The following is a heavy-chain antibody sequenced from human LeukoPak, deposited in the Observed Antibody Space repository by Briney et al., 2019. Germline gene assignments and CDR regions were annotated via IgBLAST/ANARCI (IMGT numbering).Heavy chain of an antibody. J-gene: IGHJ4*02. CDR1: GGSFSGYY. D-gene: IGHD3-22*01. Sequence: SETLSLTCAVYGGSFSGYYWSWIRQPPGKGLEWIGEINHSGSTNYNPSLKSRVTISVDTSKNQFSLKLSSVTAADTAVHYCARGSADYYDSSGYSRGHFDYWGQGTLVTVSS. CDR2: INHSGST. V-gene: IGHV4-34*01. CDR3: ARGSADYYDSSGYSRGHFDY.